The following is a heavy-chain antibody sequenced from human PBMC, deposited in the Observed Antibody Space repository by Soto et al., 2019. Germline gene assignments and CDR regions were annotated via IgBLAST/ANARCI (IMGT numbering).Heavy chain of an antibody. D-gene: IGHD3-22*01. Sequence: GGSLRLSCAASGFTFSSYGMHWVRQAPGKGLEWVAVIWYDGSNKYYADSVKGRFTISRDNSKNTLYLQMNSLRAEDTAVYYCARAPVRSGYYAAFGIWGQGTMVTVS. J-gene: IGHJ3*02. CDR3: ARAPVRSGYYAAFGI. CDR2: IWYDGSNK. CDR1: GFTFSSYG. V-gene: IGHV3-33*01.